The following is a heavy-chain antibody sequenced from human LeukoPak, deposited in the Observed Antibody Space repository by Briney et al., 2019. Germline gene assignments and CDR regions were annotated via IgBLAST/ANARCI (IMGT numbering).Heavy chain of an antibody. Sequence: ASVKVSCKASGYTFTYYYFHWVRQAPGQGLEWMGWINPDSTTTNYAQKFQGRVTMTRDTSITTAYVELSRLRSDDTAVYYCARDGYCSSTSCSGVPKIWGQGTLVTVST. V-gene: IGHV1-2*02. D-gene: IGHD2-2*03. CDR3: ARDGYCSSTSCSGVPKI. CDR2: INPDSTTT. CDR1: GYTFTYYY. J-gene: IGHJ4*02.